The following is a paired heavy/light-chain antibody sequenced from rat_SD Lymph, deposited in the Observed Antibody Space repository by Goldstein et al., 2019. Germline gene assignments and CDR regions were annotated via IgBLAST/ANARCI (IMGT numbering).Heavy chain of an antibody. V-gene: IGHV1-32*01. CDR1: GYTFTSYY. J-gene: IGHJ3*01. CDR2: IGPGSGDT. CDR3: ARGNSFAY. Sequence: QVQLQQSGAELVKPGSSVKMSCKASGYTFTSYYIYWIKQRPGQGLEWIGRIGPGSGDTNYNEKFKGKATFTVDKSSTTAYMQLSSLTPEDTAVYYCARGNSFAYWGQGTLVTVSS.
Light chain of an antibody. CDR3: LQSTHFPFT. CDR1: QSLVHSDGNTY. J-gene: IGKJ4*01. V-gene: IGKV1S22*01. CDR2: RVS. Sequence: DILMTQTPVSLPVSLGGQVSISCRSSQSLVHSDGNTYLRWYLQKPGQSPQLLIYRVSNRFSGVPDRFSGSGSGTDFTLKISRVEPEDLGVYFCLQSTHFPFTFGSGTKLEI.